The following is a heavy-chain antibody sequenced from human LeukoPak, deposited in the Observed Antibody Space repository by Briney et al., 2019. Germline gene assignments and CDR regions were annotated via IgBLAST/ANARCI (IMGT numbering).Heavy chain of an antibody. V-gene: IGHV4-59*01. CDR2: IYYSGNT. CDR3: ARTYCRGGSCHFDY. J-gene: IGHJ4*02. D-gene: IGHD2-15*01. Sequence: SETLSLTCTVSGGSITNYYWSWIRQPPGKGLEWIGYIYYSGNTNYNPSLKSRVTISVDTSKNQFSLKLISVTAADTAVYYCARTYCRGGSCHFDYWGQGTLVTVSS. CDR1: GGSITNYY.